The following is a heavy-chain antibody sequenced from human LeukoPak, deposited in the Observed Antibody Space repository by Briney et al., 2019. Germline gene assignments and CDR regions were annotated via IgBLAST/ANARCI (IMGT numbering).Heavy chain of an antibody. CDR2: ISYDGSNK. CDR1: GFTFSSYA. D-gene: IGHD3-22*01. CDR3: ARDLDDYYDSSGYYSRGFDY. V-gene: IGHV3-30-3*01. Sequence: GGSLRLSCAASGFTFSSYAMHWVRQAPGKGLEWVAVISYDGSNKYYADSVKGRFTISRDNSKNTLYLQMNSLRAEDTAVYYCARDLDDYYDSSGYYSRGFDYWGQGTLVTVSS. J-gene: IGHJ4*02.